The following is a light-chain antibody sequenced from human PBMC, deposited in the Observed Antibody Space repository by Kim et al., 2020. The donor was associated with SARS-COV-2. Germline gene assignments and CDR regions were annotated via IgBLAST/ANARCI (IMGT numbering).Light chain of an antibody. V-gene: IGKV1-5*03. J-gene: IGKJ2*01. Sequence: ASVGDRVTITCRASQSINNCLAWYQQKPGKAPKLLIYKASSLESGVPSRFSGSGSGTEFTLTISSLQPDDFATYYCQQYNSYSPYTFGQGTKLEI. CDR3: QQYNSYSPYT. CDR1: QSINNC. CDR2: KAS.